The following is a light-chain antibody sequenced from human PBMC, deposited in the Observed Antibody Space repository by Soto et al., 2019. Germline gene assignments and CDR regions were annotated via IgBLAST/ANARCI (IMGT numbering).Light chain of an antibody. V-gene: IGKV3-20*01. CDR1: QSVSSY. Sequence: EIVLTQSPATLSLSPGERATLSCRASQSVSSYLAWYQQKPGQAPRLVIYGASNRATGIPDRFSASGSGTDFTLTISRLEPEDSAVYYCQQYISSPLTFGQGTKVDI. CDR3: QQYISSPLT. J-gene: IGKJ1*01. CDR2: GAS.